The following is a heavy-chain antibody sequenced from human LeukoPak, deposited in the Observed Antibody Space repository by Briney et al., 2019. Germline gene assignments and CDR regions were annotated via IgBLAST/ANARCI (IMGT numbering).Heavy chain of an antibody. D-gene: IGHD2/OR15-2a*01. Sequence: PGGSLRLSCVASGFTFDDYAMTWVRQAPGKGLEWVSTVNWSGGETTYAESVKGRFTISRDNAKNSLYLQIDSLRAEDTAFYHCARGNPGSLYVGPNWFDPWGQGTLVIVSS. CDR3: ARGNPGSLYVGPNWFDP. CDR2: VNWSGGET. J-gene: IGHJ5*02. V-gene: IGHV3-20*01. CDR1: GFTFDDYA.